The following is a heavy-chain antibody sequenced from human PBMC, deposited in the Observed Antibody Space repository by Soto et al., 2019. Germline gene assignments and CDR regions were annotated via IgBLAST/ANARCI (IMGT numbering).Heavy chain of an antibody. D-gene: IGHD1-1*01. CDR1: GASISSYY. V-gene: IGHV4-59*01. J-gene: IGHJ6*02. CDR2: FYYSGST. Sequence: LSLTCTVSGASISSYYWSWIRQPPGKGLEWIGYFYYSGSTNYNPSLRSRVTISVDTSKNQLSLRLTSVTAADTAVYHCARENWNGYYYYGMDVWGQGTTVTVSS. CDR3: ARENWNGYYYYGMDV.